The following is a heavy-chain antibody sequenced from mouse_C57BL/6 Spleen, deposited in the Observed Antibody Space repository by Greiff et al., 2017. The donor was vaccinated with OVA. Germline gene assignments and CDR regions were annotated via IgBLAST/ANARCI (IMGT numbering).Heavy chain of an antibody. V-gene: IGHV1-64*01. CDR2: IHPNSGST. D-gene: IGHD3-2*02. Sequence: VQLQQSGAELVKPGASVKLSCKASGYTFTSYWMHWVKQRPGQGLEWIGMIHPNSGSTNYNEKFKSKATLTVDKSSSTAYMQLSSLTSEDSAVYYCAIDSSGSYFDYWGQGTTLTVSS. J-gene: IGHJ2*01. CDR1: GYTFTSYW. CDR3: AIDSSGSYFDY.